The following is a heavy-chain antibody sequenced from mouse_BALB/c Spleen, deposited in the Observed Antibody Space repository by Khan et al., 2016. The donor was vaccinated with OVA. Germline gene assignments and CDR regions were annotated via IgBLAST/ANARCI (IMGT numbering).Heavy chain of an antibody. Sequence: QVRLQQSGTELVRPGTSVKISCKASGYAFTNYWLGWIKQRPGHGLEWIGNIYPGSGHTYYNEKFKGKATLTADKSSSTAYMQLSSLTSEDSAVYFCARSGGYSYYWYFDVWGAGTTVTVSS. J-gene: IGHJ1*01. CDR2: IYPGSGHT. D-gene: IGHD2-3*01. V-gene: IGHV1-63*01. CDR1: GYAFTNYW. CDR3: ARSGGYSYYWYFDV.